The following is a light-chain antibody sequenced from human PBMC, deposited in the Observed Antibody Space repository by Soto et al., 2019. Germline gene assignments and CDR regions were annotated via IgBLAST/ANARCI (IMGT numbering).Light chain of an antibody. CDR1: SSNIGSNY. Sequence: QSVLTQPPSASGTPGQRVTISCSGSSSNIGSNYVYWYQQLPGTAPKLLIYRNNQRPSGVPDRFSGSKSGTTASLAISGLRSEDEADYYCAAWEDSLRGWVFGGGTKLTVL. V-gene: IGLV1-47*01. J-gene: IGLJ3*02. CDR2: RNN. CDR3: AAWEDSLRGWV.